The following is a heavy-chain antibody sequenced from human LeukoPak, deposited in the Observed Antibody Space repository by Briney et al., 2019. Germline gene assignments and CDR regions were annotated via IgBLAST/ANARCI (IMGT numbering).Heavy chain of an antibody. D-gene: IGHD3-10*01. CDR2: IYPGDSGDSDT. CDR1: GYSFTTYW. Sequence: GESLKISCMGSGYSFTTYWIGRVRQMPAKGLEWMGTIYPGDSGDSDTKYSPSFQGQVTISADKSITTAYLQWSSLEASDTAMYFCATHPRYYGSDLKDIPDAFDIWGQGTMVTVSS. CDR3: ATHPRYYGSDLKDIPDAFDI. V-gene: IGHV5-51*01. J-gene: IGHJ3*02.